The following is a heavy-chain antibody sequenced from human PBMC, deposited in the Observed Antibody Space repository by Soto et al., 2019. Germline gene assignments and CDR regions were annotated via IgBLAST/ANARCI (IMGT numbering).Heavy chain of an antibody. CDR3: ARGADDFSRGYDYEY. D-gene: IGHD3-3*01. J-gene: IGHJ4*02. V-gene: IGHV1-18*04. CDR2: SGNT. Sequence: QVQLVQSGAEVKKPGASVTVSCKASGYTFSRHGISWVRQAPGQGLEWMAWSGNTNYAQKFQGRLTLTTNPTTRTAYMELRSLRSDDTAVYYCARGADDFSRGYDYEYWGQGTLVTVSS. CDR1: GYTFSRHG.